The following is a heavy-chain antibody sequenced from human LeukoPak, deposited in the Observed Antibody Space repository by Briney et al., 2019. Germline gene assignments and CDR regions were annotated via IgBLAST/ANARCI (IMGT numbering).Heavy chain of an antibody. J-gene: IGHJ6*03. V-gene: IGHV4-59*01. CDR3: TRARSITMVRGVYNYYYYYYMDV. CDR2: IYYNGNT. Sequence: PSETLSLTCTVSGGSISRYYWSWIRQPPGKGLEWIGYIYYNGNTNYNPSLNSRVTISVDTSKNQFSLKLTSVTAADTAVYYCTRARSITMVRGVYNYYYYYYMDVWGKGTTVTISS. CDR1: GGSISRYY. D-gene: IGHD3-10*01.